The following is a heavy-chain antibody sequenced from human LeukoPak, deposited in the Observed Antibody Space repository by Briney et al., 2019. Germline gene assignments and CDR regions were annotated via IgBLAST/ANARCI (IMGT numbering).Heavy chain of an antibody. CDR2: IYTSGST. CDR3: ARDAQFGVIII. V-gene: IGHV4-61*02. Sequence: SETLSLTCTVSGGSISSGNYYWSWIRQRAGKGLEWIGRIYTSGSTDYNPSLKRRVTASIDTSKNQFSLNLSSVTAADTAVYFCARDAQFGVIIIWGQGTLVTVSS. D-gene: IGHD3-3*01. J-gene: IGHJ1*01. CDR1: GGSISSGNYY.